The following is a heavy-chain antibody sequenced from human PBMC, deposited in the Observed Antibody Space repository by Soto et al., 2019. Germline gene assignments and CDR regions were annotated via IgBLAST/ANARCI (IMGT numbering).Heavy chain of an antibody. D-gene: IGHD5-12*01. Sequence: PXETPSVTAHVAWGTGYKGEYVWSWIRQSPGKVLEWLGYLYFTGSTYYSPSLKSRLHISMDKSKNHFSLEITSVTVADTAVYFCARGAVVDVVADFKRELDNWGPGLLVTVSS. V-gene: IGHV4-30-4*01. CDR3: ARGAVVDVVADFKRELDN. CDR1: WGTGYKGEYV. CDR2: LYFTGST. J-gene: IGHJ4*02.